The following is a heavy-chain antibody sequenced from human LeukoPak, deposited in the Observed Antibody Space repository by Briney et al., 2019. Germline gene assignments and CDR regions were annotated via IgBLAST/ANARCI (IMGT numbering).Heavy chain of an antibody. J-gene: IGHJ4*02. CDR1: GYTFTSYA. CDR2: INAGNGKT. V-gene: IGHV1-3*01. D-gene: IGHD6-13*01. Sequence: GASVKVSCKASGYTFTSYAMHWVRQAPGQRLEWMGLINAGNGKTKYSQKFQGRVTVARDTSASTAYMELSSLRSEDTAVYYCARMYSSSWYWGGYFDYWGQGTLVTVSS. CDR3: ARMYSSSWYWGGYFDY.